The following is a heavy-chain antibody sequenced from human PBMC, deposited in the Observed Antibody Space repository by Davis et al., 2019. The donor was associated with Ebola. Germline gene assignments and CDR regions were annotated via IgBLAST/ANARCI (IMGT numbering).Heavy chain of an antibody. V-gene: IGHV1-46*01. Sequence: ASVKVSCKASGYTFTSYYMHWVRQAPGQGLEWMGIINPSGGSTSYAQKFQGRVTMTRDTSTSTVYMELSSLRSDDTAVYYCARDQTTNWFDPWGQGTLVTVSS. D-gene: IGHD1-7*01. CDR2: INPSGGST. CDR3: ARDQTTNWFDP. CDR1: GYTFTSYY. J-gene: IGHJ5*02.